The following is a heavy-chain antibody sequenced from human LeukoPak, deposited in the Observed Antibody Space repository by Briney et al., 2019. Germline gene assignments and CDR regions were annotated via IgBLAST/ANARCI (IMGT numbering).Heavy chain of an antibody. Sequence: SETLSLTCTVSGYSITSGYYWGWIRQSPGKGLEWIASVYHSGNTYYNPSLQSRVTMPVDTSKNQFSLKLSSVTAADTAVYYCARGRVVVVPAARRYFDLWGRGTLVTVSS. CDR1: GYSITSGYY. CDR2: VYHSGNT. V-gene: IGHV4-38-2*02. J-gene: IGHJ2*01. D-gene: IGHD2-2*01. CDR3: ARGRVVVVPAARRYFDL.